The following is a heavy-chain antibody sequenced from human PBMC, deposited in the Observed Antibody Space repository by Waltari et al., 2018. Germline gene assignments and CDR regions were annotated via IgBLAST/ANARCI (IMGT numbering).Heavy chain of an antibody. CDR2: IYHSGST. CDR1: GGSISSRHW. J-gene: IGHJ4*02. CDR3: ARDARYCSGVSCYYLDY. Sequence: QVQLQESGPGLVKPSGPLSLTCAVSGGSISSRHWLSRVRQPPGKGLEWIGEIYHSGSTNYTPSLKSRVTISVDKSKNQFSLKLSSVTAADTAVYYCARDARYCSGVSCYYLDYWGQGTLVTVSS. V-gene: IGHV4-4*02. D-gene: IGHD2-15*01.